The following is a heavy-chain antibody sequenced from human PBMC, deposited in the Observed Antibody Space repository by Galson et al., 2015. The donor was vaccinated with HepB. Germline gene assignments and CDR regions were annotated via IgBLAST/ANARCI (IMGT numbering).Heavy chain of an antibody. Sequence: CLRLSCAASGFTFSSYAMNWVRQAPGKGLEWVSAISGSGGSTSFADSVKGRFTISRDNSKNTLYLKMNSLRAEDTAVYYCAKDNYGDYVLADWGQGTLVTVSS. V-gene: IGHV3-23*01. J-gene: IGHJ4*02. CDR2: ISGSGGST. D-gene: IGHD4-17*01. CDR1: GFTFSSYA. CDR3: AKDNYGDYVLAD.